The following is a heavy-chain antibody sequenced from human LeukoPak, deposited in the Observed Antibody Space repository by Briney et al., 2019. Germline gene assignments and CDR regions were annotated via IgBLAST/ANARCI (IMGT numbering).Heavy chain of an antibody. CDR3: ARSTTVTPPFIS. CDR2: INWNGGST. D-gene: IGHD4-11*01. CDR1: GFTFDDYG. V-gene: IGHV3-20*04. Sequence: AGGSLRLSCAASGFTFDDYGMSWVRQAPGKGLEWVSGINWNGGSTGYADSVKGRFTISRDNSKNTLFLQMNSLRAEDTAVYYCARSTTVTPPFISWGQGTLVTVSS. J-gene: IGHJ4*02.